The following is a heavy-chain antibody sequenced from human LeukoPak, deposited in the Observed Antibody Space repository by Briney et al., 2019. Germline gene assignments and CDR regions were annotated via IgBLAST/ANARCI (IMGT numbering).Heavy chain of an antibody. J-gene: IGHJ4*02. CDR1: GYTFTSYY. CDR2: INPSGGST. Sequence: GASVKVSCKASGYTFTSYYMHWLRQAPGQGLEWMGIINPSGGSTSYAQKFQGRVTMARDTSTSTVYMELSSLRSEDTAVYYCARGHTPYSGSYYAGGRDYWGQGTLVTVSS. D-gene: IGHD1-26*01. V-gene: IGHV1-46*01. CDR3: ARGHTPYSGSYYAGGRDY.